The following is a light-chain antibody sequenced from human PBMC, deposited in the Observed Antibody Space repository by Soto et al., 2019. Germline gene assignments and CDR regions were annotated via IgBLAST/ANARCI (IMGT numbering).Light chain of an antibody. CDR3: QSYDSSLSGFYV. CDR1: SSNIGAGYD. CDR2: GNS. Sequence: QAVVTQPPSVSGAPGQRVTISCTGSSSNIGAGYDVHWYQQLPGTAPKLLIYGNSNRPSGVPDRFSGSKSGTSASLAITGLQAEAEADYYCQSYDSSLSGFYVFGTGTKLTVL. J-gene: IGLJ1*01. V-gene: IGLV1-40*01.